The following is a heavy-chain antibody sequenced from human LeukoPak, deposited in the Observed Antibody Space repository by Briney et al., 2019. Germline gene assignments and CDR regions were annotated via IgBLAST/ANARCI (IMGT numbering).Heavy chain of an antibody. V-gene: IGHV1-69*05. CDR1: GGTFSSYA. Sequence: ASVKVSCKASGGTFSSYAISWVRQAPGQGLEWMGRIIPFFGSANYVQKFQGRLSITTDESTSTAYMELSGLRSEDTAVYHCARGYCSGGSCVNWFDSWGQGTLVTVSS. CDR3: ARGYCSGGSCVNWFDS. J-gene: IGHJ5*01. D-gene: IGHD2-15*01. CDR2: IIPFFGSA.